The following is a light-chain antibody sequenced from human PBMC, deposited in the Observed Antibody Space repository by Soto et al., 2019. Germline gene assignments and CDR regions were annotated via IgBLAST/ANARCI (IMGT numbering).Light chain of an antibody. CDR1: SSDVGGYNY. CDR2: EVS. CDR3: SSYAGSNKLV. V-gene: IGLV2-8*01. J-gene: IGLJ2*01. Sequence: QSALNQPPSASGSAGQSVTISCTGTSSDVGGYNYVSWYQQHPGKAPKLMIYEVSKRPSGVPDRFSGSKSGNTASLTVSGLQAEDEADYYCSSYAGSNKLVFGGGTKLTV.